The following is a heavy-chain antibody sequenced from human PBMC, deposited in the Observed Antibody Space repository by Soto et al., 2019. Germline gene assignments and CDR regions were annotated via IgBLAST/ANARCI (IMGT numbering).Heavy chain of an antibody. D-gene: IGHD6-25*01. CDR1: GGTFSSYA. CDR2: IIPIFGTA. CDR3: ARDSKYSSGGGYYFDY. Sequence: PSVKVSCKASGGTFSSYAISWVRQAPGQGLEWMGGIIPIFGTANYAQKFQGRVTITADESTSTAHMELSSLRSEDTAVYYCARDSKYSSGGGYYFDYWGQGTLVTVSS. V-gene: IGHV1-69*13. J-gene: IGHJ4*02.